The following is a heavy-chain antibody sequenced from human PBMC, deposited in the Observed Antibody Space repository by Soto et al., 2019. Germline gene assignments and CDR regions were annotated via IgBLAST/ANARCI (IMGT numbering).Heavy chain of an antibody. D-gene: IGHD3-10*01. Sequence: EVQLVESGGGLVQPGGSLRLSCAASGFIVSTNYMNWVRQAPGKGLEWVSVIYSGGSTYYADSVKGRFTISRDNSKNTLYLQMNSLRAEDTAVYYCARRVSPSALDIRGQGTMVTVS. CDR2: IYSGGST. CDR1: GFIVSTNY. CDR3: ARRVSPSALDI. J-gene: IGHJ3*02. V-gene: IGHV3-66*01.